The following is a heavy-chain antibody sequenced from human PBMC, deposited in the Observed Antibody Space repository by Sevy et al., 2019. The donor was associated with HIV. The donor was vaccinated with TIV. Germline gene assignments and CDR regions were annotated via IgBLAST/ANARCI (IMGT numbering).Heavy chain of an antibody. CDR2: IKSKTDGGTT. D-gene: IGHD7-27*01. CDR1: GFTFSNAW. CDR3: TPDSNKLGLSALLDY. V-gene: IGHV3-15*01. Sequence: GGSLRLSCAASGFTFSNAWMSWVRQAPGKGLEWVGRIKSKTDGGTTDYTARVKGRFTISRDDLKNTLYLQMNSLKTEDTVIYYCTPDSNKLGLSALLDYWGHGTLVTVSS. J-gene: IGHJ4*01.